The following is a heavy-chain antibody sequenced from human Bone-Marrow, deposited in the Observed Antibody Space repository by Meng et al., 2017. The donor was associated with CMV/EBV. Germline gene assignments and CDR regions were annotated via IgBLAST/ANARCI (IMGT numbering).Heavy chain of an antibody. V-gene: IGHV1-46*01. J-gene: IGHJ4*02. D-gene: IGHD5-24*01. CDR2: INPSGGST. CDR3: ARDQVEMATIYFDY. CDR1: GYMFTSYH. Sequence: KISCKTSGYMFTSYHMHWVRQAPGQGLEWMGIINPSGGSTNYAQKFQGRVTMTRDTSTSTVYMELSSLRSEDTAVYYCARDQVEMATIYFDYWGQGTLVTVSS.